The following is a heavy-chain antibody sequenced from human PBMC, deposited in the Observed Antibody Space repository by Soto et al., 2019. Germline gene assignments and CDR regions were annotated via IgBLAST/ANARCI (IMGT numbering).Heavy chain of an antibody. Sequence: PGGSLRLSCAASGFTFSSYGMSWVRQAPGKGLEWVSAISVSGGSTYYADSVKGRFTISRDNSKNTLYLQMKSLRAEDTAVYYCASWTTVTTERFDAFDIWGQGTMVTVSS. CDR3: ASWTTVTTERFDAFDI. J-gene: IGHJ3*02. CDR2: ISVSGGST. V-gene: IGHV3-23*01. D-gene: IGHD4-17*01. CDR1: GFTFSSYG.